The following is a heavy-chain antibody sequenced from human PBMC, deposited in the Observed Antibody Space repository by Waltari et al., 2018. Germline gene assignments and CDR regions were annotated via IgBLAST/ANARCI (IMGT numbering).Heavy chain of an antibody. J-gene: IGHJ6*02. Sequence: QVQLQESGPGLVKPSETLSLTCTVSGGSISSHYWSWIRQPPGKGLEWIGYIYYSGSTNYNPSLKSRVTISVDTSKNQFSLKLSSVTAADTAVYYCARVGNSYDILTGYYNYYYYYGMDVWGQGTTVTVSS. CDR1: GGSISSHY. D-gene: IGHD3-9*01. CDR3: ARVGNSYDILTGYYNYYYYYGMDV. V-gene: IGHV4-59*11. CDR2: IYYSGST.